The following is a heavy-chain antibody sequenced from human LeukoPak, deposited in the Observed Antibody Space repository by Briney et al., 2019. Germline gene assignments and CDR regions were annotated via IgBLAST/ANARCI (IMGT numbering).Heavy chain of an antibody. CDR2: IDTAGGT. CDR3: ARAVAGTHWLDS. J-gene: IGHJ5*01. V-gene: IGHV3-13*01. Sequence: GRSLRLSCAASGFTFSIYDMHWVRQATGKGLEWVSGIDTAGGTYYPDSVKGRFTMSRENARNSLYLQMNSLRDGDTAVYYCARAVAGTHWLDSWGQGALVTVSS. D-gene: IGHD6-19*01. CDR1: GFTFSIYD.